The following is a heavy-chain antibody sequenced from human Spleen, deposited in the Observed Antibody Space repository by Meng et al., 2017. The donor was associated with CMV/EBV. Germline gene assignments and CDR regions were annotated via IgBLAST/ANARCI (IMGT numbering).Heavy chain of an antibody. J-gene: IGHJ6*02. CDR2: IYYSGST. CDR3: ARALDPSGMDV. Sequence: SETLSLTCTFSGGSVSSGSYYWSWIRQPPGKGLEWIGYIYYSGSTNYNPSLKSRVTISVDTSKNQFSLKLSSVTAADTAVYYCARALDPSGMDVWGQGTTVTVSS. V-gene: IGHV4-61*01. CDR1: GGSVSSGSYY.